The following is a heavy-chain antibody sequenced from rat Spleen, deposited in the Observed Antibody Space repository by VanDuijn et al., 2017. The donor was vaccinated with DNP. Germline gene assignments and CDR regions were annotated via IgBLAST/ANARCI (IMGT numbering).Heavy chain of an antibody. CDR2: IRSGGST. CDR3: ARLSTTVVTDY. J-gene: IGHJ2*01. Sequence: QVQLKESGPGLVQPSQTLSLTCTVSGFSLTSYGVSWVRQPPGKGLAWIGDIRSGGSTHYNPALKSRLSISRDTSKSQVFLKMNSLQTEDTAMYFCARLSTTVVTDYWGQGVMVTVSS. D-gene: IGHD1-1*01. CDR1: GFSLTSYG. V-gene: IGHV2-16*01.